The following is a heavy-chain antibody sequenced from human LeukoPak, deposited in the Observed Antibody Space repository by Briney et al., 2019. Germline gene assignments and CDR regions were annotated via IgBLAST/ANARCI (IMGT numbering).Heavy chain of an antibody. Sequence: PSDTLSLSCTLSGGSISTYYGIWMRQPPGEGREYIGYIYCSANTNYSPSLKSRVTISVETPKNHSSLKLSSATAPDTACHFCGQAGTGALPFNSWGQGAPVTASS. CDR2: IYCSANT. D-gene: IGHD1-26*01. CDR1: GGSISTYY. J-gene: IGHJ5*01. V-gene: IGHV4-59*07. CDR3: GQAGTGALPFNS.